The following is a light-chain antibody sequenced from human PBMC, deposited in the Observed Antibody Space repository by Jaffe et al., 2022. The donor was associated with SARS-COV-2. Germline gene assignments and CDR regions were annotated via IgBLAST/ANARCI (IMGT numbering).Light chain of an antibody. CDR3: QQSYSSPLT. CDR2: GAS. J-gene: IGKJ4*01. V-gene: IGKV1-39*01. CDR1: QNIARY. Sequence: DIRMTQSPSSLSASVGDSVTITCRASQNIARYLNWYQHKAGKAPKVLIYGASSLHSGVPSRFSGSGSGTDFTFTITSLQREDFATYFCQQSYSSPLTFGGGTKVEV.